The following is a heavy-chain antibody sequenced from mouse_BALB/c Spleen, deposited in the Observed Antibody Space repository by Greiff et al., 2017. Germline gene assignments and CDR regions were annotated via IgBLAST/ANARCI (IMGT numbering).Heavy chain of an antibody. CDR2: ISSGGSYT. V-gene: IGHV5-6*01. CDR1: GFTFSSYG. Sequence: EVKLVESGGDLVKPGGSLKLSCAASGFTFSSYGMSWVRQTPDKRLEWVATISSGGSYTYYPDSVKGRFTISRDNAKNTLYLQMSSLKSEDTAMYYCARPTLRRYAMDYWGQGTSVTVSS. CDR3: ARPTLRRYAMDY. J-gene: IGHJ4*01. D-gene: IGHD1-2*01.